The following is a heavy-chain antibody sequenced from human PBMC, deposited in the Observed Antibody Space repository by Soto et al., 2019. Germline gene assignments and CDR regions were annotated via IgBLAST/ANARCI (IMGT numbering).Heavy chain of an antibody. Sequence: GAPKVFFNASSYTFTIYHFNWVRQATGQRLEWMAWMNPNHSNTGYAPKSQARVTMTRNTSISTAYMELSRLRSEDTAMYYCARVSLECLLSGGASDIWDQGTMVTVSS. CDR2: MNPNHSNT. CDR1: SYTFTIYH. CDR3: ARVSLECLLSGGASDI. J-gene: IGHJ3*02. V-gene: IGHV1-8*02. D-gene: IGHD3-3*01.